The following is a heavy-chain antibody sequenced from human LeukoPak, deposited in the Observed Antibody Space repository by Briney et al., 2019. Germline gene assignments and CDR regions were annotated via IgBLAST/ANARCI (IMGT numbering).Heavy chain of an antibody. Sequence: PGRSLRLSCAASGFTFSSYAMHWDRQAPGKGLEWVAVISYDGSNKYYADSVKGRFTISRDNSKNTLYLQMNSLRAEDTAVYYCARVIPRITMVRGPFDYWGQGTLVTVSS. CDR2: ISYDGSNK. CDR1: GFTFSSYA. V-gene: IGHV3-30-3*01. CDR3: ARVIPRITMVRGPFDY. D-gene: IGHD3-10*01. J-gene: IGHJ4*02.